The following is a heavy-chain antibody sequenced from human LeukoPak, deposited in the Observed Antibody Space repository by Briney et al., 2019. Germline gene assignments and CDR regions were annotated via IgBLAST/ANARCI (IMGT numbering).Heavy chain of an antibody. CDR2: ISGSGRTI. CDR1: GFTFSDYY. CDR3: ARDLNWNYDY. V-gene: IGHV3-11*04. D-gene: IGHD1-7*01. Sequence: PGGSLRLSCAASGFTFSDYYMSWIRQAPGKGLEWVSYISGSGRTIYYADSVKGRFTISRGNAKNSLYLQMNSLRAEDTAVYYCARDLNWNYDYWGQGTLVTVSS. J-gene: IGHJ4*02.